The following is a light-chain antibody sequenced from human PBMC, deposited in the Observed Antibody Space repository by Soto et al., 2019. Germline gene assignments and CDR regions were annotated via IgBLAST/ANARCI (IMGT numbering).Light chain of an antibody. Sequence: QSVLTQPPSASGTPGQRVTISCSGSSSNIGSNYVYWYQQLPGTAPKLLIYRANQRPSGVPDRFPGSKSGTSASLAISGLRSEDEAEYYCAAWDDSLSGWVFGGGTKLTVL. V-gene: IGLV1-47*01. J-gene: IGLJ3*02. CDR2: RAN. CDR3: AAWDDSLSGWV. CDR1: SSNIGSNY.